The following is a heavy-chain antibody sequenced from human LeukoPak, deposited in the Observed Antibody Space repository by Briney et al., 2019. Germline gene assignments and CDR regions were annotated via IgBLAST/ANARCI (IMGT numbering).Heavy chain of an antibody. CDR3: AKQSKFCTGGSCYSSYFDL. Sequence: GSLRLSCAASGLVFDAYAMHWVRQGPGKGLEWVSLISRVGDTTYYADSVRGRFTISRDNSKNSLYLQMNSLRTDDTALYYCAKQSKFCTGGSCYSSYFDLWGQGALVTVSS. V-gene: IGHV3-43*02. J-gene: IGHJ4*02. CDR2: ISRVGDTT. D-gene: IGHD2-15*01. CDR1: GLVFDAYA.